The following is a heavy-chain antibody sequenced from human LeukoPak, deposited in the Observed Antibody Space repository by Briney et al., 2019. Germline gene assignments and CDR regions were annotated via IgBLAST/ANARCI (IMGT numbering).Heavy chain of an antibody. J-gene: IGHJ1*01. Sequence: SVPVSCKASGYTFTSYYLHWVREAPGEGPEWMGWINPNSGGTNYAQKFQGRLTMTRDTSISTAYMELNRLRSDDTAEYYCARALYYDSSGYYSSSYYYFQHWGQGTLVTVSS. CDR2: INPNSGGT. V-gene: IGHV1-2*02. CDR1: GYTFTSYY. CDR3: ARALYYDSSGYYSSSYYYFQH. D-gene: IGHD3-22*01.